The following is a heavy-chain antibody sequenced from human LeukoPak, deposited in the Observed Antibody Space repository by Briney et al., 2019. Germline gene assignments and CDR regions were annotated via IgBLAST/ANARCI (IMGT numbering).Heavy chain of an antibody. V-gene: IGHV3-11*01. D-gene: IGHD3-22*01. CDR2: ISSSGSFT. Sequence: GGSLRLSCAASGFTFSDYFMSWIPQAPGKGLEWVSYISSSGSFTHYADCVKGRFTISRDNAMNSLYLQMNSLRAEDTAMYYCARDHAKSGYYEILDYWGQGTLVTVSS. CDR1: GFTFSDYF. CDR3: ARDHAKSGYYEILDY. J-gene: IGHJ4*02.